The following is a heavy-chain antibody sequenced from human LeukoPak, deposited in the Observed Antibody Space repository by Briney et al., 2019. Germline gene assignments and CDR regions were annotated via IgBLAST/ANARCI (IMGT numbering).Heavy chain of an antibody. D-gene: IGHD5/OR15-5a*01. Sequence: ASVKVSCKASGYTFTSYDFNWLRQATGQGLEWMGRINPNSGDTYYTQDFQGRITMTRDTSLSTAYLELSTLRSNDTAVYYCARLSTSPHHFPWGQGTLVTVSS. CDR2: INPNSGDT. V-gene: IGHV1-8*01. CDR3: ARLSTSPHHFP. J-gene: IGHJ5*02. CDR1: GYTFTSYD.